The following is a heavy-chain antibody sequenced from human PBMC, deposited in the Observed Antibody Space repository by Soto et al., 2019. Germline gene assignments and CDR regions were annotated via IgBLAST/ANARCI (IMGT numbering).Heavy chain of an antibody. D-gene: IGHD6-13*01. Sequence: SQTLSLTCAISGDSVSSNSAAWNWIRQSPSRSLELLGRTFYRSKWYYVYAVSVKSRITINPDTSMNQFSLQLNSVTPEDTAVYYCARGRDSSSWYSGAFDIWGQGTMVTVSS. CDR1: GDSVSSNSAA. CDR2: TFYRSKWYY. V-gene: IGHV6-1*01. CDR3: ARGRDSSSWYSGAFDI. J-gene: IGHJ3*02.